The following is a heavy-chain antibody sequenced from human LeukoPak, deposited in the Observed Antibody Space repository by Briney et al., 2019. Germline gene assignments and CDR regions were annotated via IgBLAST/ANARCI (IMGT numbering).Heavy chain of an antibody. V-gene: IGHV4-34*01. J-gene: IGHJ4*02. CDR2: IYYSGST. CDR3: ARTSYYYGSGSDY. Sequence: SETLSLTCAVYGGSFSGYYWSWIRQPPGKGLEWIGSIYYSGSTYYNPSLKSRVTISVDTSKNQFSLKLSSVTAADTAVYYCARTSYYYGSGSDYWGQGTLVTVSS. D-gene: IGHD3-10*01. CDR1: GGSFSGYY.